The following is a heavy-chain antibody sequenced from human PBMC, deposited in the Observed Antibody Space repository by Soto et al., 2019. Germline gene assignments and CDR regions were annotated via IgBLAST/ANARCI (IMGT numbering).Heavy chain of an antibody. J-gene: IGHJ4*02. CDR3: ARDSLLDY. Sequence: GGSLRLSCAASGFTFSSYAMHWVRQAPGKGLEWVAVISYDGSNKYYADSVKGRFTISRDNSKNTLYLQMNSLRAEDTAVYYCARDSLLDYWGQGTLVTSPQ. CDR2: ISYDGSNK. V-gene: IGHV3-30-3*01. CDR1: GFTFSSYA.